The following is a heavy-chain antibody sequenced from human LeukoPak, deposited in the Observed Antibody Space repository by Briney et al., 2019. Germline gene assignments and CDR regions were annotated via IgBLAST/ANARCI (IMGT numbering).Heavy chain of an antibody. CDR2: IKADGTGK. Sequence: GGSLRLSCAASGFTSSTYWMSWARQAPGMGLERVANIKADGTGKYYVDSVRGRFSISRDNAKNSLYLELNSLRAEDTGVYFCARDRGWQQFDYWGQGTLVTVSS. CDR3: ARDRGWQQFDY. D-gene: IGHD5-24*01. V-gene: IGHV3-7*01. CDR1: GFTSSTYW. J-gene: IGHJ4*01.